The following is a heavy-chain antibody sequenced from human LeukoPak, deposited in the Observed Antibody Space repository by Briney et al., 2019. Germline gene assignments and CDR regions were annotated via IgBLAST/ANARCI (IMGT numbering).Heavy chain of an antibody. Sequence: PSETLSLTCTVSGGSISSSSYYWGWIRQPPGKGLEWIGSIYYSGSTYYNPSLKSRVTISVDTSKNQFSLKLSSVTAADTAVYYCARGGAIDYWGQGTLVTVSS. CDR1: GGSISSSSYY. V-gene: IGHV4-39*01. CDR2: IYYSGST. CDR3: ARGGAIDY. J-gene: IGHJ4*02. D-gene: IGHD1-26*01.